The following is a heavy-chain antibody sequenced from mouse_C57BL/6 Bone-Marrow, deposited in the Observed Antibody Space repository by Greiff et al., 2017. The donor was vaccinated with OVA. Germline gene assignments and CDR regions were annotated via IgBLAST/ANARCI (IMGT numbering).Heavy chain of an antibody. J-gene: IGHJ3*01. Sequence: QVQLQQPGTELVKPGASVKLSCKASGYTFTSYWMHWVKQRPGQGLEWIGNINPSNGGTNYNEKFKSKATLTVVKSSSTAYMQLSSLTSEDSAVYYCARSRGHGYDEGAFSYWGQGTLVTVSA. CDR1: GYTFTSYW. CDR2: INPSNGGT. D-gene: IGHD2-2*01. CDR3: ARSRGHGYDEGAFSY. V-gene: IGHV1-53*01.